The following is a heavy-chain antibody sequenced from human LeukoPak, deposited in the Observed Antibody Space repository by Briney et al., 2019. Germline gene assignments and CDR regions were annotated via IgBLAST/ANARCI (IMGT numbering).Heavy chain of an antibody. V-gene: IGHV1-3*01. CDR1: GYTFTNYA. CDR3: ASAEVLLSYGHNKHCLDV. CDR2: INGGLENT. D-gene: IGHD3-10*01. Sequence: ASVKVSCKASGYTFTNYAIHWVRQAPGQSLDWMGQINGGLENTKYSQRFLGRVTITRDISANTAYMELSSLTSEDTAVYYCASAEVLLSYGHNKHCLDVWGQGTTVTVSS. J-gene: IGHJ6*02.